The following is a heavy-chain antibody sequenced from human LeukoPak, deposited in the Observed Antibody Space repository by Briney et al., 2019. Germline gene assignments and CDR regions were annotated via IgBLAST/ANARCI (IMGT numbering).Heavy chain of an antibody. J-gene: IGHJ4*02. Sequence: GGSLRLSCSASGFTFSIYAMHWVRQAPGKGLESVSGIAGNGDSTYYADSVKGRFTISRDNSQNTLYLQMNSLRAEDTAVYYCVKAPRRPLAVAGTGYFFDSWGQGTLVTVSS. V-gene: IGHV3-64D*09. CDR1: GFTFSIYA. CDR2: IAGNGDST. CDR3: VKAPRRPLAVAGTGYFFDS. D-gene: IGHD6-19*01.